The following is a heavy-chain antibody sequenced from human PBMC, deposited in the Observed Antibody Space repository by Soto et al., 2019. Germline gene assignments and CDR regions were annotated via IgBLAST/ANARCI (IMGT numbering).Heavy chain of an antibody. D-gene: IGHD3-22*01. V-gene: IGHV4-61*01. J-gene: IGHJ6*02. CDR1: GGSVSSVNYY. CDR3: ARVVDYCDPYYYYGMDV. CDR2: IYYSGST. Sequence: SETLSLTCTVSGGSVSSVNYYWSWIRQPPGKGLEWIGYIYYSGSTNYNPSLKSRVTISVETSKNQFSLKLRSVTAADTAVYYCARVVDYCDPYYYYGMDVWGQGTTVTVSS.